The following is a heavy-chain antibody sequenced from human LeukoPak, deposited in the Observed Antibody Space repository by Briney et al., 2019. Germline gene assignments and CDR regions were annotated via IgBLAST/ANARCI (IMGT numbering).Heavy chain of an antibody. CDR2: ISGSNGNT. CDR1: GCTFNRYG. Sequence: GASVKVSCKAFGCTFNRYGVSWVRQAPGQGLEWIGCISGSNGNTNYAQNFQGRVTMTSDSSTSTAYMELRSLRSDDTAVYYCARESVEDESYSSGYTEPFDYWGQGTLVTVSS. D-gene: IGHD3-22*01. V-gene: IGHV1-18*01. CDR3: ARESVEDESYSSGYTEPFDY. J-gene: IGHJ4*02.